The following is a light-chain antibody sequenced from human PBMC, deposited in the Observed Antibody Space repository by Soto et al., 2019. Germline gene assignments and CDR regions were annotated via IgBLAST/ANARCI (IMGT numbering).Light chain of an antibody. V-gene: IGKV3-20*01. J-gene: IGKJ3*01. CDR2: GAS. CDR1: QCVSSNY. Sequence: EIVLTQSPGTLSLSPGERATLSCRASQCVSSNYLTWYQQKPGQAPRLLIYGASYRATGIPDRFSGSGSGTDFTLTISRLEPEDFAVYYCQQYGSSPFTFGPGTKVDIK. CDR3: QQYGSSPFT.